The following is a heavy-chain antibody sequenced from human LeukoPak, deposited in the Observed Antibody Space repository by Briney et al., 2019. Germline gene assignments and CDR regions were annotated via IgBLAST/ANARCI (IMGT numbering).Heavy chain of an antibody. CDR2: ISGSGGST. CDR1: GFTFDDYG. CDR3: AKDTYSGKNSNYVDIDY. J-gene: IGHJ4*02. Sequence: GSLRLSCAASGFTFDDYGMSWVRQAPGKGLEWVSAISGSGGSTYYADSVKGRFTISRDNSKNTLYLQMNSLRAEDTAVYYCAKDTYSGKNSNYVDIDYWGQGTLVTVSS. D-gene: IGHD4-11*01. V-gene: IGHV3-23*01.